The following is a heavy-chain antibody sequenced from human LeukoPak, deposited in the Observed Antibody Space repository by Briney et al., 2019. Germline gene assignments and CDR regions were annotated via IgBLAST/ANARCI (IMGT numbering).Heavy chain of an antibody. CDR3: ASLGVQIGIDSGSYSYYFDY. D-gene: IGHD1-26*01. CDR2: ISAYNGST. J-gene: IGHJ4*02. CDR1: GYTFTSYG. V-gene: IGHV1-18*01. Sequence: ASVKVSCKASGYTFTSYGISWVRQAPGQGLEWMGWISAYNGSTNYAQKLQGRVTMTTDTSTSTAYMELRSLRSDDTAVYYCASLGVQIGIDSGSYSYYFDYWGQGTLVTVSS.